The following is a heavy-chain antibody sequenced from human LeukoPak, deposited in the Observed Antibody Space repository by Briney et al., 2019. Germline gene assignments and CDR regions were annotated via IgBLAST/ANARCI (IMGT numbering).Heavy chain of an antibody. CDR2: LFHSGTR. CDR3: ARRRGWKQQLVYFDY. V-gene: IGHV4-59*08. D-gene: IGHD6-13*01. J-gene: IGHJ4*02. CDR1: GGSITSYY. Sequence: PSETLSLTCTVSGGSITSYYWSWIRQPPGKGLEWIGYLFHSGTRRYNPSRKSRVTISADTTKNQIFLTLNSTTAADTAVYYCARRRGWKQQLVYFDYWGQGTLATVSS.